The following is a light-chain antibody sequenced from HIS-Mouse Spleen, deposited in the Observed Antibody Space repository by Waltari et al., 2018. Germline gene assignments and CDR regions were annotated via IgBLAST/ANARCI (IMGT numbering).Light chain of an antibody. CDR3: CSYAGSSTFHYV. CDR2: EGS. J-gene: IGLJ1*01. CDR1: SSDVGSYNL. V-gene: IGLV2-23*03. Sequence: QSALTQPASVSGSPGQPLTISCTGTSSDVGSYNLVSWYQQHPGKAPKLMIYEGSKRPSGVSNRFSGSKSGNTASLTISGLQAEDEADYYCCSYAGSSTFHYVFGTGTKVTVL.